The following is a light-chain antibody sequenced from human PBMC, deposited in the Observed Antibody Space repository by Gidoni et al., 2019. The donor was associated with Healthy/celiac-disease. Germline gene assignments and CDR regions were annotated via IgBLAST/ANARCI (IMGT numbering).Light chain of an antibody. J-gene: IGKJ5*01. CDR3: QQYDNLPLT. CDR2: DAS. V-gene: IGKV1-33*01. CDR1: QDMSNY. Sequence: DIQMTQSPSSLSASVGDRVTITCQASQDMSNYLNWYQQKPGKAPKLLIYDASNLEKGVPSRFSGSGSGTDFTFTISSLQPEDIATYYCQQYDNLPLTFXXXTRLEIK.